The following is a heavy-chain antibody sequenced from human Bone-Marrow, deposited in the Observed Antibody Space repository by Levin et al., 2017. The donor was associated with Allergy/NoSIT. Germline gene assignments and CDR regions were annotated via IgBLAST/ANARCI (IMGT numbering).Heavy chain of an antibody. CDR3: ARDGLDTAMADY. J-gene: IGHJ4*02. CDR1: GFTVSSNY. Sequence: SCAASGFTVSSNYMSWVRQAPGKGLEWVSVIYSGGSTYYADSVKGRFTISRDNSKNTLYLQMNSLRAEDTAVYYCARDGLDTAMADYWGQGTLVTVSS. V-gene: IGHV3-66*01. CDR2: IYSGGST. D-gene: IGHD5-18*01.